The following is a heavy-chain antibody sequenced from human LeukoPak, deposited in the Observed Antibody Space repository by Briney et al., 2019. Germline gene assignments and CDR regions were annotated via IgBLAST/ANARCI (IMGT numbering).Heavy chain of an antibody. J-gene: IGHJ6*03. CDR3: ARGPNYYDSGGYYSYYYYMDV. V-gene: IGHV1-2*02. CDR2: INPNSGGT. D-gene: IGHD3-22*01. Sequence: ASVKVSCKASGYTFTGYYMHWVRPAPGQGLEWMGWINPNSGGTNYAQKFQGRVTMTRDTSISTAYMDLSRLRSDDTAVYYCARGPNYYDSGGYYSYYYYMDVWGKGTTVTVSS. CDR1: GYTFTGYY.